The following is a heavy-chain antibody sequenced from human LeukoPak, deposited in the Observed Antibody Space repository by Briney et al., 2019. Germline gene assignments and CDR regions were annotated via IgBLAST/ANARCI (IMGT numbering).Heavy chain of an antibody. Sequence: ASVKVSCKASGYTFTSYYMHWVRQAPGQGLEWMGIINPSGGSTSYAQKFQGRVTMTTDTSTSTAYMELRSLRSDDTAVYYCARSLGIMDAFDIWGQGTMVTVSS. CDR1: GYTFTSYY. J-gene: IGHJ3*02. V-gene: IGHV1-46*01. D-gene: IGHD7-27*01. CDR3: ARSLGIMDAFDI. CDR2: INPSGGST.